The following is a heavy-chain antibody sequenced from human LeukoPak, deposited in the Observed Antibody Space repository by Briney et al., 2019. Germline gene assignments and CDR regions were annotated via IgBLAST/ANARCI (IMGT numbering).Heavy chain of an antibody. J-gene: IGHJ4*02. CDR3: GGSEDGYIDY. V-gene: IGHV3-48*03. Sequence: GGSLRLSYAASGFSISSYEINWVRQAPGKGLEWVSYISSSGSTIYYADSVKGRFTISRDNARKTLYLQMSSLRAGDTAVYYCGGSEDGYIDYWGQGTLVTVSS. D-gene: IGHD5-24*01. CDR2: ISSSGSTI. CDR1: GFSISSYE.